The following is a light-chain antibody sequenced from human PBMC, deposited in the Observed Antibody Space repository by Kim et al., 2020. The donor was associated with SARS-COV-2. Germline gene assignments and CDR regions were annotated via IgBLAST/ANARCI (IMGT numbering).Light chain of an antibody. J-gene: IGLJ1*01. V-gene: IGLV6-57*03. Sequence: NFMLTQPHSVSESPGKTVTISCTRSSGSVASNYVHWYQQRPGSAPTTIIYEVSRRPSGVPDRFSGSIDPSSNSASLTISGLTAEDEADYYCQSYDNNNPFIFGAGTKVTVL. CDR2: EVS. CDR1: SGSVASNY. CDR3: QSYDNNNPFI.